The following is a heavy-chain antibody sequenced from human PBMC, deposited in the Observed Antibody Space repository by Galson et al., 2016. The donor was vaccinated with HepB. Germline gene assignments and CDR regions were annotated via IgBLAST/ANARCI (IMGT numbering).Heavy chain of an antibody. CDR1: GYSFTNNW. J-gene: IGHJ3*02. Sequence: QSGAEVKEPGESLKVSCKASGYSFTNNWIAWVRQMPGKGLEWMGRIDPNDPEPNYSPSFRGHVTISADESSNTVYLQWNSLEASDTAMYYWARLSRPIIMIVTGLYSFDTWGQGTLVTVSS. D-gene: IGHD3-22*01. CDR3: ARLSRPIIMIVTGLYSFDT. V-gene: IGHV5-10-1*01. CDR2: IDPNDPEP.